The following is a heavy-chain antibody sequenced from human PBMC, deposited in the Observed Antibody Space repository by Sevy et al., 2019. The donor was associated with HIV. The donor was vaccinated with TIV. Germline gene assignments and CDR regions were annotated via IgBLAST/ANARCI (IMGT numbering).Heavy chain of an antibody. CDR2: ISAYNGNT. CDR3: ARDSIPLVQGIIITPYYYGMDV. CDR1: GYTFNTFG. Sequence: ASVKVSCKTSGYTFNTFGINWVRQAPGQGLQWVGWISAYNGNTKYVQKLQGRVSMTTEKSTSTVYMGLRSLRSDDTAVYYCARDSIPLVQGIIITPYYYGMDVWGHGTTVTVSS. V-gene: IGHV1-18*04. J-gene: IGHJ6*02. D-gene: IGHD3-10*01.